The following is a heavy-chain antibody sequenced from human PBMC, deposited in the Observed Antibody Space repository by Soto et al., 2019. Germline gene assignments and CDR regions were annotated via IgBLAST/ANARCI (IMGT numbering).Heavy chain of an antibody. CDR1: GGSISSYY. CDR2: IYYSGST. CDR3: AREGGSYPLYYFDY. Sequence: SETLSLTCTVSGGSISSYYWSWIRQPPGKGLEWIGYIYYSGSTNYNPSLKSRVTISVDTSKNQFSLKLSSVTAADTAVYYCAREGGSYPLYYFDYWGQGTLVTVSS. D-gene: IGHD1-26*01. J-gene: IGHJ4*02. V-gene: IGHV4-59*01.